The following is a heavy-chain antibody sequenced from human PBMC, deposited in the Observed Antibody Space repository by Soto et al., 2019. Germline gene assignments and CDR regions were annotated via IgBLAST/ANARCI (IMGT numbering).Heavy chain of an antibody. CDR3: ARTRVPNYDFWSGPPTSYYYYMDV. D-gene: IGHD3-3*01. Sequence: SETLSLTCTVSGGSISSYYWSWIRQPPGKGLEWIGYIYYSGSTNYNPSLKSRVTISVDTSKNQFSLKLSSVTAADTAVYYCARTRVPNYDFWSGPPTSYYYYMDVWGKGTTVTVSS. V-gene: IGHV4-59*01. J-gene: IGHJ6*03. CDR2: IYYSGST. CDR1: GGSISSYY.